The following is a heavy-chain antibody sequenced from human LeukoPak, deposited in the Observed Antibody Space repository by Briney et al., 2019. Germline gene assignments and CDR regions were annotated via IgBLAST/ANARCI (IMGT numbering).Heavy chain of an antibody. CDR3: ARDLYAKRWLQWSSWFDP. V-gene: IGHV3-23*01. CDR1: GFTFSSYA. Sequence: GGSLRLSCAASGFTFSSYAMSWVRQAPGKGLEWVSAISGSGGSTYYADSVKGRFTISRDNSKNTLYLQMNSLRDEDTAVYYCARDLYAKRWLQWSSWFDPWGQGTLVTVSS. D-gene: IGHD5-24*01. CDR2: ISGSGGST. J-gene: IGHJ5*02.